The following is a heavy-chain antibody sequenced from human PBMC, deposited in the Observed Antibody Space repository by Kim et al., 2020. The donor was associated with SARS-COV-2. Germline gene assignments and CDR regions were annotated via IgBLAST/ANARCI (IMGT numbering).Heavy chain of an antibody. CDR3: AHRLGYGSGAYDY. J-gene: IGHJ4*02. V-gene: IGHV2-5*01. D-gene: IGHD3-10*01. Sequence: NPSLKSRLTITKDTSKNQVVLTMPNMDPVDTATYYCAHRLGYGSGAYDYWGQGTLVTVSS.